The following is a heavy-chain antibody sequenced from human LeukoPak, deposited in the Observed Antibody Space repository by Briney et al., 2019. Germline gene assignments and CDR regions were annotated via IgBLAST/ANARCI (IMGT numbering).Heavy chain of an antibody. CDR3: ARSLGVTTIIDY. CDR1: GYTFTSYG. Sequence: ASVKVSCKASGYTFTSYGINWVRRAPGQGLEWMGWISGYNGNTNYAQKLQGRVTMTTDTSTSTAYMELRSLRSDDTAVYYCARSLGVTTIIDYWGQGTLVTVSS. V-gene: IGHV1-18*01. D-gene: IGHD5-12*01. CDR2: ISGYNGNT. J-gene: IGHJ4*02.